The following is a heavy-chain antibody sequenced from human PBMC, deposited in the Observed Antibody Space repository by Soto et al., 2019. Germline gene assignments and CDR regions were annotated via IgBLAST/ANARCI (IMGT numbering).Heavy chain of an antibody. V-gene: IGHV4-59*01. CDR2: IYYTGST. J-gene: IGHJ6*02. D-gene: IGHD6-13*01. Sequence: PSETLSLTCTVSGGSIGSYFWSWIRQPPGKGLEWIGYIYYTGSTNYNPSLKSRLTISVDTSKNQFSLKLTSVTAADTAVYYCARGPGYSSSWYRGKYYYYGMDVWGQGTTVTAP. CDR3: ARGPGYSSSWYRGKYYYYGMDV. CDR1: GGSIGSYF.